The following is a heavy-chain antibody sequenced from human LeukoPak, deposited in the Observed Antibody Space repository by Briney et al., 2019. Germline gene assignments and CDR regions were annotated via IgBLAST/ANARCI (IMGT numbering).Heavy chain of an antibody. D-gene: IGHD6-13*01. CDR2: INPSGGST. V-gene: IGHV1-46*01. CDR1: GYTFTTYY. Sequence: ASVKVSCKASGYTFTTYYMHWVRQAPGQGLEWMGKINPSGGSTSYAQKFQGRVTMTRDMSTSTVYMELSSLRSEDTAVYYCARTAAGTIPLDYWGQGTLVTVSS. CDR3: ARTAAGTIPLDY. J-gene: IGHJ4*02.